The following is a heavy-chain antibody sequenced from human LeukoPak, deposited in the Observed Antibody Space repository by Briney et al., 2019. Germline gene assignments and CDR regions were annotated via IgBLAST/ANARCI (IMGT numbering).Heavy chain of an antibody. Sequence: SETLSLTCTVSGGPISSYYWSWIRQPPGKGLEWIGYIYYSGSTNYNPSLKSRVTISVDTSKNQFSLKLSSVTAADTAVYYCARKGMVRGVITDYYYYGMDVWGQGTTVTVSS. D-gene: IGHD3-10*01. J-gene: IGHJ6*02. V-gene: IGHV4-59*01. CDR1: GGPISSYY. CDR3: ARKGMVRGVITDYYYYGMDV. CDR2: IYYSGST.